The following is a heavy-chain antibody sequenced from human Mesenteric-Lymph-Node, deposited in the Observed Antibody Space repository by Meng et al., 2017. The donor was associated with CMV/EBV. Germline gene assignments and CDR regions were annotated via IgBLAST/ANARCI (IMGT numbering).Heavy chain of an antibody. CDR3: ARVRGYCGSESYYLGY. CDR1: AFTSDG. D-gene: IGHD3-10*01. V-gene: IGHV7-4-1*02. J-gene: IGHJ4*02. CDR2: NNTDAGDT. Sequence: AFTSDGMNWMRRAPGQGLEWMGWNNTDAGDTTYAQGFTGRFVFSMDTAIRTAYLQNNSLKAEDTAVYYGARVRGYCGSESYYLGYWGQGTLVTVSS.